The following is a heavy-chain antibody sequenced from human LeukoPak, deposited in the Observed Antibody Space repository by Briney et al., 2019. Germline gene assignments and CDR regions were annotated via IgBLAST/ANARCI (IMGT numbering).Heavy chain of an antibody. D-gene: IGHD2-2*01. CDR2: INHDGSA. Sequence: SETLSLTCTVSGRSFSGYHWSWIRQPPGKGLEWIGFINHDGSANYNPSLNGRVTISLDTSKNQFSLILSSVTAADTAVYYCARQDQLLWFDPWGQGTLVTVSS. CDR3: ARQDQLLWFDP. CDR1: GRSFSGYH. V-gene: IGHV4-59*08. J-gene: IGHJ5*02.